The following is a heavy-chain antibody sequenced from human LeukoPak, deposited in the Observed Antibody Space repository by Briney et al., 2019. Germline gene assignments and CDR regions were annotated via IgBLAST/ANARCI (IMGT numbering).Heavy chain of an antibody. V-gene: IGHV1-2*02. CDR3: ARVLYSSGWYDGDY. Sequence: GASVKVSCKASGYTFTGYYIHWVRQAPGQELEWVGLINPHSGDTNNAQNFQGRVTMTRDTSISTAYLELSRLRSDDTAVYYCARVLYSSGWYDGDYWGQGTLVTVSS. CDR1: GYTFTGYY. CDR2: INPHSGDT. D-gene: IGHD6-19*01. J-gene: IGHJ4*02.